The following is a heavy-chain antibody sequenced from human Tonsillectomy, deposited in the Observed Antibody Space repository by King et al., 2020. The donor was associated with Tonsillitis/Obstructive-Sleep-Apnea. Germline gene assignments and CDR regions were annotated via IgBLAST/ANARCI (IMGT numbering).Heavy chain of an antibody. D-gene: IGHD3-10*01. CDR1: GFTFSDYY. CDR2: ISSSSSYT. V-gene: IGHV3-11*05. Sequence: VQLVESGGGLVKPGGSLSLSCAASGFTFSDYYMSWIRQAPGKGLEWVSYISSSSSYTNYADSVKGRFTISRDNAKNSLYLQMNSLRAEDTAVYYCASRITMVQGVVDAFDIWGQGTMVTVSS. J-gene: IGHJ3*02. CDR3: ASRITMVQGVVDAFDI.